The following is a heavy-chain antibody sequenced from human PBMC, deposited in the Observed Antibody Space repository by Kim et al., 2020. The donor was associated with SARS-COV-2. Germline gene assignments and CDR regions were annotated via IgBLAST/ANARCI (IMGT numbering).Heavy chain of an antibody. V-gene: IGHV3-33*01. CDR3: ARERRTGISFDY. Sequence: YAASVKRRFTNARDNSKNALYLQMRSLRAEVTAVYYCARERRTGISFDYWGEGTLVTVSS. J-gene: IGHJ4*02. D-gene: IGHD1-1*01.